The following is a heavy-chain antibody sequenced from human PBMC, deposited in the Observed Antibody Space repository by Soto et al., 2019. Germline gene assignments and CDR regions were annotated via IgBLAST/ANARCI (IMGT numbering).Heavy chain of an antibody. D-gene: IGHD1-1*01. J-gene: IGHJ4*02. CDR2: ISAYNGNT. V-gene: IGHV1-18*01. CDR3: AKEDLERDYFDY. Sequence: ASVKVSCKASGYTFASYAISWMRQAPGQGLEWMGWISAYNGNTNYAQKLQGRVTMTTDTSTSTAYMELRSLRSDDTAVYYCAKEDLERDYFDYWGQGTLVTVSS. CDR1: GYTFASYA.